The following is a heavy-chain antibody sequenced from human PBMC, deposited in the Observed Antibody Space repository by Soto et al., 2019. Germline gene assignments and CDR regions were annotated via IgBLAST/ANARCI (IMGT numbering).Heavy chain of an antibody. Sequence: EVQLVESGGGLVQPGRSLRLSCAASGFTFDDYAMHWVRQAPGKGLEWVSGISWNSGSIGYADSVKGRFTISRDNAMNSLYLQMNSLRAEDTALYYCAKGAFGVLISHLDYWGQGTLVTVSS. CDR1: GFTFDDYA. D-gene: IGHD3-3*01. J-gene: IGHJ4*02. V-gene: IGHV3-9*01. CDR2: ISWNSGSI. CDR3: AKGAFGVLISHLDY.